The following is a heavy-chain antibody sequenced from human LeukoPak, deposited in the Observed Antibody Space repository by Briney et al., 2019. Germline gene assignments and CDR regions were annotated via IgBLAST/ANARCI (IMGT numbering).Heavy chain of an antibody. Sequence: GGSLRLSCAASGFTFSRYWRHWVRQTPGKGLVWVSRINSDGSSTRYADSVKGRFTISRDNAKNTLDLQMSSLRAEDTAVYYCAGVDCSGGSCYFDYWGQGTLVTVSS. V-gene: IGHV3-74*01. CDR3: AGVDCSGGSCYFDY. CDR2: INSDGSST. CDR1: GFTFSRYW. D-gene: IGHD2-15*01. J-gene: IGHJ4*02.